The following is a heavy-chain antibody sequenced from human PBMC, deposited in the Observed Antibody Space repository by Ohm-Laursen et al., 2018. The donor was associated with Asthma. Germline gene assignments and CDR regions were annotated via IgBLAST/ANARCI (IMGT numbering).Heavy chain of an antibody. CDR2: ISSNGGST. CDR1: GFTFSSYA. Sequence: SLRLSCAASGFTFSSYAMHWVRQAPGKGLEYVSAISSNGGSTYYADSVKGRFTISRDDSKNTLFLQLNSLRAEDTAVYYCARVIDLSAWRLYFDSWGQGTLVTVPS. D-gene: IGHD6-19*01. V-gene: IGHV3-64*02. CDR3: ARVIDLSAWRLYFDS. J-gene: IGHJ4*02.